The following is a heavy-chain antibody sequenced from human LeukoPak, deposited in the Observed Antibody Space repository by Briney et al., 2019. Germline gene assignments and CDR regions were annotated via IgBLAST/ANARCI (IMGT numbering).Heavy chain of an antibody. CDR1: GGTFSSYA. D-gene: IGHD3-22*01. J-gene: IGHJ4*02. Sequence: GASVKVSCKASGGTFSSYAISWVRQAPGQGLEWMGRIIPIFGTANYAQKFQGRVTITTDESTSTAYMELSSLRSEDTAVYYCAREGRYYDSSGYYYYWGQGTLDTVSS. CDR3: AREGRYYDSSGYYYY. CDR2: IIPIFGTA. V-gene: IGHV1-69*05.